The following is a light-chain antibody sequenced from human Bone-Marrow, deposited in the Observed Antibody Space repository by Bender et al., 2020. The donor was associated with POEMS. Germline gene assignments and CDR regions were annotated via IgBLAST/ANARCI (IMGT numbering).Light chain of an antibody. V-gene: IGLV2-8*01. J-gene: IGLJ3*02. Sequence: QSALTQPASVSGSPGQSITISCTGTINDVGGYDYVSWYQQHPGKAPKLMIYEVTKRPSGVPDRFSGSKSGNTASLTVSGLQAEDEADYYCSSYAGSNNLVFGGGTKLTVL. CDR1: INDVGGYDY. CDR2: EVT. CDR3: SSYAGSNNLV.